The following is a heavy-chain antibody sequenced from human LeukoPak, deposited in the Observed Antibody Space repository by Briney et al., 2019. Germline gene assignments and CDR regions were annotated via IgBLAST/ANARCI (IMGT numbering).Heavy chain of an antibody. CDR1: GGPISSGGYY. V-gene: IGHV4-31*03. CDR3: ARSGDLGYYYYGMDV. J-gene: IGHJ6*02. Sequence: PSETLSLTCTVSGGPISSGGYYWSWIRQHPGKGLEWIGYIYYSGSTYYYPSLKSRVTISVDTSKNQFSLKLSSVTAADTAVYYCARSGDLGYYYYGMDVWGQGTTVTVSS. CDR2: IYYSGST. D-gene: IGHD2-21*01.